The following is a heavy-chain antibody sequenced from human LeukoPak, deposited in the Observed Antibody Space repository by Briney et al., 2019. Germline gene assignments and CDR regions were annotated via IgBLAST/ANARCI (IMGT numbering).Heavy chain of an antibody. CDR3: ARATPGGLHGYSFDY. D-gene: IGHD5-24*01. V-gene: IGHV1-8*02. CDR2: MNPNSGNT. CDR1: GYTFKNYD. Sequence: ASVKVSCKASGYTFKNYDINWVRQATGQGLEWMGWMNPNSGNTGFAQKFQDRVSMTRDTSINTAYMDLPSLRSGDTAVYYCARATPGGLHGYSFDYWGQGTVVTVYS. J-gene: IGHJ4*02.